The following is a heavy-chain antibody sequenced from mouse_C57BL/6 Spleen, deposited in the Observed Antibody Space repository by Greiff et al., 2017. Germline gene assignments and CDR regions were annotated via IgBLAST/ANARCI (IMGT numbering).Heavy chain of an antibody. CDR2: IYPGSGST. CDR3: ARDYYGSSGGFFAY. Sequence: QVQLQQPGAELVKPGASVKMSCKASGYTFTSYWITWVKQRPGQGLEWIGDIYPGSGSTNYNEKFKSKATLTVDTSSSTAYMQLSSLTSEDSAVYYCARDYYGSSGGFFAYWGQGTLVTVSA. J-gene: IGHJ3*01. CDR1: GYTFTSYW. V-gene: IGHV1-55*01. D-gene: IGHD1-1*01.